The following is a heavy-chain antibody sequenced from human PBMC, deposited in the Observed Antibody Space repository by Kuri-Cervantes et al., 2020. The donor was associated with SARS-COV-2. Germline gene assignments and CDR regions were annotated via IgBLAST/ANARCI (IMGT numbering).Heavy chain of an antibody. CDR2: INHSGST. CDR3: ARGCSGGSCYPAPFDY. D-gene: IGHD2-15*01. J-gene: IGHJ4*02. Sequence: SQTLSLTCAVYGGSFSGYYWSWIRQPPGKGLEWIGEINHSGSTNYNPSLKSRVTISVDTSKNQFSLKLSSVTAADTAVYYCARGCSGGSCYPAPFDYWGQGTLVTVSS. V-gene: IGHV4-34*01. CDR1: GGSFSGYY.